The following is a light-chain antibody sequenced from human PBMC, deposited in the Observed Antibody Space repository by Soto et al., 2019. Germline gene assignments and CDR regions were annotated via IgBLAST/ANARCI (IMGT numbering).Light chain of an antibody. CDR2: GAS. CDR1: QSVSSGS. CDR3: PLYSGSPMYT. V-gene: IGKV3-20*01. Sequence: EIVLTQSPGSLSLSPGERATLSCRASQSVSSGSLAWSHQKPGQAPRLRIYGASSRATGVPDRFSGSGSGTDFTHTISRLEPEDFAVYYCPLYSGSPMYTFGQGTRLDIK. J-gene: IGKJ2*01.